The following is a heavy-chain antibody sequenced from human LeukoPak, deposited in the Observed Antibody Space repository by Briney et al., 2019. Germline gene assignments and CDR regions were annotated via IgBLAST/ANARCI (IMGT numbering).Heavy chain of an antibody. CDR1: GGSFSGYY. D-gene: IGHD5-18*01. V-gene: IGHV4-34*01. CDR2: INHSGST. CDR3: AGGYSYGPAYFDY. J-gene: IGHJ4*02. Sequence: KPSETLSLTCAVYGGSFSGYYWSWIRQPPGKGLEWIGEINHSGSTNYNPSLKSRVTISVDTSKNQFSLKLSSVTAADTAVYYCAGGYSYGPAYFDYWGQGTLVTVSS.